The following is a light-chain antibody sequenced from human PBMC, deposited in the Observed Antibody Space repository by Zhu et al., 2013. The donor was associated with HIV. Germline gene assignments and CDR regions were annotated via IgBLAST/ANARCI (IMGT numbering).Light chain of an antibody. Sequence: DIVLTQSPGTLSLPPGERVSLSCGASQSVASNYVAWYQHRPGQAPRLLVHDASIGATGIPPRFIGSGSGTQFSLTITSLQSEDFAVYFCLQYNNWPPITFGQGTRLE. CDR1: QSVASN. V-gene: IGKV3-15*01. CDR2: DAS. CDR3: LQYNNWPPIT. J-gene: IGKJ5*01.